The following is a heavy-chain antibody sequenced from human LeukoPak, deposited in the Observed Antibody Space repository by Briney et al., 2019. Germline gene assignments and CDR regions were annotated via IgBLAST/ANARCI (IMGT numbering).Heavy chain of an antibody. CDR1: GYTFTGYY. D-gene: IGHD3-10*01. J-gene: IGHJ3*02. V-gene: IGHV1-2*02. CDR2: INPNSGST. CDR3: ARDSREWFGELSHAFDI. Sequence: ASVKVSCKASGYTFTGYYMHWVRQAPGQGLEWMGWINPNSGSTNYAQKFQGRVTMTRDTSISTAYMELSRLRSDDTAVYYCARDSREWFGELSHAFDIWGQGTMVTVSS.